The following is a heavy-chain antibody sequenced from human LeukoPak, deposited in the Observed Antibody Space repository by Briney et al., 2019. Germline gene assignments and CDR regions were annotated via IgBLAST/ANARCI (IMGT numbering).Heavy chain of an antibody. CDR2: IYYSGST. V-gene: IGHV4-59*08. J-gene: IGHJ4*02. Sequence: TPSETLSLTCTVSGGSISSYYWSWIRQPPGKGLEWIGYIYYSGSTNYNPSLKSRVTISVDTSKNQFSLKLSSVTAADTAVYYCASARYYFDYWGQGTLVTVSS. CDR1: GGSISSYY. CDR3: ASARYYFDY.